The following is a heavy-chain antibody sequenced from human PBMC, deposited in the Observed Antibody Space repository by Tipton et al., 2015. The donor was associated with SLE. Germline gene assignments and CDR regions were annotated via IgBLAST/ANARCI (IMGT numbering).Heavy chain of an antibody. CDR3: ARGGTMVRGVIRGSFDY. V-gene: IGHV1-2*02. J-gene: IGHJ4*02. D-gene: IGHD3-10*01. Sequence: QSGAEVKKPGASVKVSCKASGYTFTSYDINWVRQATGQGLEWMGWINPNSGGTNYAQKFQGRVTMTRDTSISTAYMELSRLRSDDTAVYYCARGGTMVRGVIRGSFDYWGQGTLVTVSS. CDR2: INPNSGGT. CDR1: GYTFTSYD.